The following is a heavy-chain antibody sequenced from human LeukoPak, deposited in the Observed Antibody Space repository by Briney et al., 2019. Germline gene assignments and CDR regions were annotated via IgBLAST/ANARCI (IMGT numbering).Heavy chain of an antibody. D-gene: IGHD2-2*01. V-gene: IGHV1-46*01. J-gene: IGHJ4*02. CDR1: GDTFTSYY. Sequence: GASVKVSCKASGDTFTSYYMHWVRQAPGQGLECMGIINPSGTSTSYAQKFQGRVTMTRDTSISTAYMELSRLRSDDTAVYYCVRDRTKYCSSTSCPLDYWGQGTLVTVSS. CDR3: VRDRTKYCSSTSCPLDY. CDR2: INPSGTST.